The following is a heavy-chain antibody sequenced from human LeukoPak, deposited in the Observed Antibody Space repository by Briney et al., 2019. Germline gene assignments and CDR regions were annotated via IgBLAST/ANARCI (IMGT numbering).Heavy chain of an antibody. CDR3: GRSDLDSSGRASRIDY. V-gene: IGHV3-30-3*01. D-gene: IGHD3-22*01. Sequence: QPGGSLRLSCAASGFTFNSYTMHWVRQAPGKGLEWVAVISYDGIDKYYADFVKGRFTISRDNSKKTLDLQMNSLRAEDTAVYYCGRSDLDSSGRASRIDYWGQGALVVVSS. J-gene: IGHJ4*02. CDR2: ISYDGIDK. CDR1: GFTFNSYT.